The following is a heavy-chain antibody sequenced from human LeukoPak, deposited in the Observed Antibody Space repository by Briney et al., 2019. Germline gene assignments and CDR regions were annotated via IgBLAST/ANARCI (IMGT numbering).Heavy chain of an antibody. V-gene: IGHV3-20*04. J-gene: IGHJ3*02. CDR1: GFSFDDYG. Sequence: GRSLRLSCAASGFSFDDYGMSWVRQAPGKGLEWVSAINWNGGSTGYADSVKGRFTISRDNAKNSLYLQMNSLRAEDTALYYCARAEDYGGNVDAFDIWGQGTMVTVSS. CDR3: ARAEDYGGNVDAFDI. D-gene: IGHD4-23*01. CDR2: INWNGGST.